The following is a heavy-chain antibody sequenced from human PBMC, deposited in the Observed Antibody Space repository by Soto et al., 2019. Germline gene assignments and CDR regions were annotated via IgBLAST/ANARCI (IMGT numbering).Heavy chain of an antibody. CDR1: GDSVSSNSAA. CDR2: TYYRSKWYN. V-gene: IGHV6-1*01. CDR3: AREGGTNRRIAVAGTIDY. D-gene: IGHD6-19*01. J-gene: IGHJ4*02. Sequence: SQTLSLTCAISGDSVSSNSAAWNWIRQSPSRGLEWLGRTYYRSKWYNDYAVSVKSRITINPDTSKNQFSLQLNSVTPEDTAVYYCAREGGTNRRIAVAGTIDYWGQGTLVTVSS.